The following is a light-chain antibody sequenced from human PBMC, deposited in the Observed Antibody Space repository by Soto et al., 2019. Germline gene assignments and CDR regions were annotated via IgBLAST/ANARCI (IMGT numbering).Light chain of an antibody. Sequence: QPVLTQPASVSGSLGQSITISCTGSSNDVGLYNYVSWYQQHPGKAPKLVISDVTNRPSGVSDRFSGSKSGNTASLTISGLQAEDEADYYCSYYTISATLFGRGTKLTVL. CDR3: SYYTISATL. CDR2: DVT. CDR1: SNDVGLYNY. J-gene: IGLJ2*01. V-gene: IGLV2-14*03.